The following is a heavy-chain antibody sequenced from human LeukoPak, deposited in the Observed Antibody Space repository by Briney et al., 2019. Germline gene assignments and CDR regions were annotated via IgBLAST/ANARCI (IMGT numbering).Heavy chain of an antibody. V-gene: IGHV3-23*01. CDR3: ANAHYDILTGIYSQH. CDR2: FSASDSST. Sequence: GGSLRLSCAAFGFTFNNYAMSWVRQAPGKGLEWVSLFSASDSSTYYADSVKGRFTISRDNSKNTLYLQMNSLRAEDTAVYYCANAHYDILTGIYSQHWGQGTLVTVSS. J-gene: IGHJ1*01. CDR1: GFTFNNYA. D-gene: IGHD3-9*01.